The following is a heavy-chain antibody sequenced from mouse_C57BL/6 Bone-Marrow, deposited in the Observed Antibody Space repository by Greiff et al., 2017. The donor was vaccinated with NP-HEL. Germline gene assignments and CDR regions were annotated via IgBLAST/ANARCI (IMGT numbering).Heavy chain of an antibody. D-gene: IGHD2-4*01. CDR2: ISSGGSYT. CDR3: ARRWDYDFDY. V-gene: IGHV5-6*02. CDR1: GFTFSSYG. Sequence: EVMLVESGGDLVKPGGSLKLSCAASGFTFSSYGMSWVRPTPDKRLEWVATISSGGSYTYYPDSVKGRFTISRDNAKNTLYLQMSSLKSEDTAMYYCARRWDYDFDYWGQGTTLTVSS. J-gene: IGHJ2*01.